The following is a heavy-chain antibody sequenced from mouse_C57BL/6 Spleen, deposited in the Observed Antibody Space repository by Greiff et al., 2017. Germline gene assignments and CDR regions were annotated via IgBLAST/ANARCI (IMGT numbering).Heavy chain of an antibody. Sequence: VQLQESGAELVRPGTSVKLSCKASGYTFTSYWMHWVKQRPGQGLEWIGVIDPSDSYTNYNQKFKGKATLTVDTSSSTAYMQLSSLTSEDSAVYYCARSYSNLYYFDYWGQGTTLTVSS. J-gene: IGHJ2*01. D-gene: IGHD2-5*01. V-gene: IGHV1-59*01. CDR1: GYTFTSYW. CDR2: IDPSDSYT. CDR3: ARSYSNLYYFDY.